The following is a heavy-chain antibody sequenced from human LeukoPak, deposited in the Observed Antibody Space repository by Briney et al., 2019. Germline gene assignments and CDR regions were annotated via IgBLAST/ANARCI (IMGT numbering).Heavy chain of an antibody. D-gene: IGHD6-13*01. CDR1: GGSISSGSYY. J-gene: IGHJ5*02. CDR2: IYTSGST. V-gene: IGHV4-61*02. Sequence: SQTLSLTCTVSGGSISSGSYYWSWIRQPAGKGLECIGRIYTSGSTNYNPSLKSRVTISVDTSKNQFSLKLSSVTAADTAVYYRARDSSYSSHEGDNWFDPWGQGTLVTVSS. CDR3: ARDSSYSSHEGDNWFDP.